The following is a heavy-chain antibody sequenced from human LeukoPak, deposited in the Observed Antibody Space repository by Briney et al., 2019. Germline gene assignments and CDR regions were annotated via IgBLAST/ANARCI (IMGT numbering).Heavy chain of an antibody. Sequence: SQTLSLTCAVSGGSISSGGYSWSWIRQPPGKGLEWIGYIYHSGSTYYNPSLKSRVTISVDRSKNQFSLKLSSVTAADTAVYYCARGSGLWFGRYYFDYWGQGTLVTVSS. CDR3: ARGSGLWFGRYYFDY. J-gene: IGHJ4*02. CDR1: GGSISSGGYS. V-gene: IGHV4-30-2*01. D-gene: IGHD3-10*01. CDR2: IYHSGST.